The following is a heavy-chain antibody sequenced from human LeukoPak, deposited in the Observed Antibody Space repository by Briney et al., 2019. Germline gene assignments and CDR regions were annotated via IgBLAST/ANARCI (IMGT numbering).Heavy chain of an antibody. V-gene: IGHV4-59*01. CDR3: ARDRGRDGYNLEDYYYYGMDV. CDR1: GGSISSYY. Sequence: SGTLSLTCTVSGGSISSYYWSWIRQPPGKGLEWIGYIYYSGSTNYNPSLKSRVTISVDTSKNQFSLKLSSVTAADTAVYYCARDRGRDGYNLEDYYYYGMDVWGQGTTVTVSS. D-gene: IGHD5-24*01. CDR2: IYYSGST. J-gene: IGHJ6*02.